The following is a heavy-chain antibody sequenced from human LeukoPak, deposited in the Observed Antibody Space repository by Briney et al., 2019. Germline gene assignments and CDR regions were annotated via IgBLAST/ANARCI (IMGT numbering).Heavy chain of an antibody. D-gene: IGHD5-24*01. J-gene: IGHJ4*02. CDR2: ISGSGGSSGGST. CDR3: AKDDAWLQYGD. CDR1: GFTFSSYA. Sequence: PGGSLRLSCAASGFTFSSYAMSWVRQAPGKGLEWVSGISGSGGSSGGSTYYADSVKGRFTISRDNSKGTVSLQMNSLRPEDTAVYYCAKDDAWLQYGDWGRGTLVTVSS. V-gene: IGHV3-23*01.